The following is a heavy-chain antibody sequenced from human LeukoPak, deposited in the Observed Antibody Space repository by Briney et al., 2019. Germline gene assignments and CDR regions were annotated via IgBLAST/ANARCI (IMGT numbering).Heavy chain of an antibody. CDR1: GLTFSNYA. Sequence: GGSLRLSCAVSGLTFSNYAMTWVRQAPGKGLEWVSSILASGSSTYYADSVKGRFTISRDNSYNTLYLQMSSLRAEDTAVYYCTKEHDYSNLAEDYWGQGTLVTVSS. CDR3: TKEHDYSNLAEDY. J-gene: IGHJ4*02. D-gene: IGHD4-11*01. V-gene: IGHV3-23*01. CDR2: ILASGSST.